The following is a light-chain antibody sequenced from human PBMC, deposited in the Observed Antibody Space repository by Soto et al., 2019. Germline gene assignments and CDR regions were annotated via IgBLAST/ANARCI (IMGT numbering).Light chain of an antibody. V-gene: IGKV1-5*01. CDR2: DAS. CDR3: QQYNSYSWT. CDR1: QSISSW. Sequence: DIQMTQSPSTLSASVGDRVTITCRASQSISSWLAWYQQKPGKAPKLLIYDASSLERGVPSRFSGSASGTEFTLTISSLQPDDFATYYCQQYNSYSWTFGQGTKVEIK. J-gene: IGKJ1*01.